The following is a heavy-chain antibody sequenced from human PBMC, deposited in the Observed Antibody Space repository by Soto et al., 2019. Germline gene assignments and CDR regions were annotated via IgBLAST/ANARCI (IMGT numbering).Heavy chain of an antibody. CDR1: GGTFSSYA. CDR3: ARALGYCSSTSCYQLDY. Sequence: ASVKVSCKASGGTFSSYAISWVRQAPGQGLEWMGGIIPIFGTANYAQKFQGRVTITADKSTSTAYMELSSLRSEDTAVYYCARALGYCSSTSCYQLDYWGQGTLVTVSS. J-gene: IGHJ4*02. V-gene: IGHV1-69*06. CDR2: IIPIFGTA. D-gene: IGHD2-2*01.